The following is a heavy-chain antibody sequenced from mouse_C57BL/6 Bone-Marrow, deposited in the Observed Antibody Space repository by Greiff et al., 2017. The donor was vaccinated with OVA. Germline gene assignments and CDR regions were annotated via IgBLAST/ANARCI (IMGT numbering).Heavy chain of an antibody. CDR3: AISDDGYYVDFDY. V-gene: IGHV1-55*01. Sequence: QVQLQQPGAELVKPGASVKMSCKASGYTFTSYWITWVKQRPGQGLEWIGDIYPGSGSTNYNEKFKSKATLTVDTSSSTAYMQISSLTSEDSAVYYCAISDDGYYVDFDYWGKGTTLTVSS. J-gene: IGHJ2*01. CDR2: IYPGSGST. D-gene: IGHD2-3*01. CDR1: GYTFTSYW.